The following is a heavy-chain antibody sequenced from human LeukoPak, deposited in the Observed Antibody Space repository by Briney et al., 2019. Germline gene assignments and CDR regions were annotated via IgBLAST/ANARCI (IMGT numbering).Heavy chain of an antibody. Sequence: GGSLRLSCAASGFTFSSYAMSWVRQAPGKGLEWVSAISGSGGSTYYADSVKGRFTISRDNSKNTLYLQMNSLRAEDTAVYYCAKDQLRPPITMIVVVTYTYFDYWGQGTLVTVSS. CDR2: ISGSGGST. V-gene: IGHV3-23*01. CDR3: AKDQLRPPITMIVVVTYTYFDY. D-gene: IGHD3-22*01. CDR1: GFTFSSYA. J-gene: IGHJ4*02.